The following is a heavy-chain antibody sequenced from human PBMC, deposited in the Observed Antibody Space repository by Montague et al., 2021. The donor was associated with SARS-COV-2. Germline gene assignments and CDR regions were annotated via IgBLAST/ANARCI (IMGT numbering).Heavy chain of an antibody. J-gene: IGHJ6*02. CDR2: ISGSGSYI. Sequence: SLRLSCAGSGFSFIHYNINWVRQAPGKGLEWVSCISGSGSYIYYADSVRGRFTFSRDNAKNLLFLEMSSLRADDTAVYYCARDKANVPGGLDVWGQGTTVTVS. CDR1: GFSFIHYN. D-gene: IGHD4/OR15-4a*01. V-gene: IGHV3-21*01. CDR3: ARDKANVPGGLDV.